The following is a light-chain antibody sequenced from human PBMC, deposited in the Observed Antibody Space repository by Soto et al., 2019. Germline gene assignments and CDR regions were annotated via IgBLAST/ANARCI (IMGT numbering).Light chain of an antibody. CDR2: TND. V-gene: IGLV1-47*02. J-gene: IGLJ3*02. CDR3: AAWDDSLSGPV. CDR1: SSNIGRNP. Sequence: QSVLTQPPSASGTPGQRVTISCSGSSSNIGRNPVYWYQQVPGTAPKLLFYTNDQRPSGVPDRFSGSKSGTSASLAISGIRSEDEADYYCAAWDDSLSGPVFGGGTKLTVL.